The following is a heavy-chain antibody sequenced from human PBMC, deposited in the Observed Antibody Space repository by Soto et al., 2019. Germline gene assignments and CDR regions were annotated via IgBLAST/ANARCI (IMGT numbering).Heavy chain of an antibody. V-gene: IGHV3-21*01. CDR1: GFSFSSYT. CDR2: ITNRGTHT. Sequence: EVQLVASGGGLVKPGESLRLSCAASGFSFSSYTMNWVRQAPGKGLQWVSSITNRGTHTYSADSVKGRFTISRDNDKNSLYLQMNNLRAEDTAIYFWARAHEVAGFDSWGLGTLVTVTS. CDR3: ARAHEVAGFDS. J-gene: IGHJ5*01. D-gene: IGHD2-15*01.